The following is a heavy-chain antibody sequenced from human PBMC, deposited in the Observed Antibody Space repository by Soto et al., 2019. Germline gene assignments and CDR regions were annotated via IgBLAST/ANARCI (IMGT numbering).Heavy chain of an antibody. D-gene: IGHD2-2*02. V-gene: IGHV3-23*01. J-gene: IGHJ4*02. CDR3: AKSLGYCSSTSCYTTPFDY. CDR2: ISGSGGST. CDR1: GFTFSSYV. Sequence: EVQLLESGGGLVQPGGSLRLSSAASGFTFSSYVMSWVRQAPGKGLEWVSAISGSGGSTYYADSVKGRFTISRDNSKNTLYLQMNSLRAEDTAVYYCAKSLGYCSSTSCYTTPFDYWGQGTLVTVSS.